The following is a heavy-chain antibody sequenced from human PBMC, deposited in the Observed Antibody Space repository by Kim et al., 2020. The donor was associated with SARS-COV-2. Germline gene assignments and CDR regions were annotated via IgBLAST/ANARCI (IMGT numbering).Heavy chain of an antibody. D-gene: IGHD6-19*01. J-gene: IGHJ6*03. Sequence: SETLSLTCTVSGGAVSSYYWNWIRQPPGKGLEWVGHIYHSGSTNYNPPLKSRVTISVDTSKNQVSLKLNSVTAADTAVYYCARGKPYSSVSYVSLYYMDVWGKGTTVTVSS. CDR1: GGAVSSYY. V-gene: IGHV4-59*02. CDR2: IYHSGST. CDR3: ARGKPYSSVSYVSLYYMDV.